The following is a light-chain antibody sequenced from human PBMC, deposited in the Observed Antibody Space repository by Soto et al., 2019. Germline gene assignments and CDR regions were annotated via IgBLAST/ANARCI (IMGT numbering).Light chain of an antibody. V-gene: IGKV3-20*01. J-gene: IGKJ1*01. Sequence: EIVLTQSPGTLSLSPGETATLSCRASQTIGSTYLAWYQQKPGQAPRLLIFGSSNRATGIPDRFSGSGSGTDFTLTISSLEPEDFAVYFCQQGTFGQGTKVDIK. CDR1: QTIGSTY. CDR3: QQGT. CDR2: GSS.